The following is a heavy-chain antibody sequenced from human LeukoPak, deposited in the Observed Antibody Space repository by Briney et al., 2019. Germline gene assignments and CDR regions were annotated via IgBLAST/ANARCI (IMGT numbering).Heavy chain of an antibody. CDR2: IIPIFGTA. J-gene: IGHJ3*02. CDR1: EGTFSSYA. V-gene: IGHV1-69*06. CDR3: ARDRDKGSSSWYDAFDI. D-gene: IGHD6-13*01. Sequence: ASVKVSCKASEGTFSSYAISWVRQAPGQGLEWMGGIIPIFGTANYAQKFQGRVTITADKSTSTAYMELSSLRSEDTAVYYCARDRDKGSSSWYDAFDIWGQGTMVTVSS.